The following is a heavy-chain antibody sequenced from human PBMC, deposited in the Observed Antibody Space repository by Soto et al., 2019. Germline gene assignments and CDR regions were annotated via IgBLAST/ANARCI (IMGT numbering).Heavy chain of an antibody. D-gene: IGHD2-2*01. CDR2: ISAYNGNT. Sequence: ASVKVSCKASGYTFTSYGISWVRQAPGQGLEWMGWISAYNGNTNYAQKLQGRVTMTTDTSTSTAYMELRSLRSDDTAVYYCARVKEVVVVPAANGFDYLGQPTLVTVSS. V-gene: IGHV1-18*01. J-gene: IGHJ4*02. CDR1: GYTFTSYG. CDR3: ARVKEVVVVPAANGFDY.